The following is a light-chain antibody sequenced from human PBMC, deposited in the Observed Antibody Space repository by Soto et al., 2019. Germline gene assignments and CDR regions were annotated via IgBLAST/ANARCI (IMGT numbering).Light chain of an antibody. Sequence: QSALTQPASVSGSPGQSITISCTGTSSDVGGYNYVSWYQQHPGKAPKLMIYDVNNRPSGVSNRFSGSKSGNTASLTISGLQAEDEPDYYCSSYTSSSTQVFGTGTKLTVL. CDR2: DVN. CDR3: SSYTSSSTQV. J-gene: IGLJ1*01. V-gene: IGLV2-14*01. CDR1: SSDVGGYNY.